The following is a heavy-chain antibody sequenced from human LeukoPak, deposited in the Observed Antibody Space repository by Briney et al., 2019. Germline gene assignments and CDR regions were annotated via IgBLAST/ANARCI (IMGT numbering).Heavy chain of an antibody. Sequence: YISNSSSTMFYADSVKGRFTISRDNAKNSLYLQMNSLRAEDTAVYYCASGVSSTSCYVDYWGQGTLVTVSS. CDR2: ISNSSSTM. V-gene: IGHV3-48*01. J-gene: IGHJ4*02. CDR3: ASGVSSTSCYVDY. D-gene: IGHD2-2*01.